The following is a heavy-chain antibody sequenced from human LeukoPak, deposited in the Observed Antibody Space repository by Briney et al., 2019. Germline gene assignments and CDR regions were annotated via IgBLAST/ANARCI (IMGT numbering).Heavy chain of an antibody. CDR2: IYYSGST. D-gene: IGHD1-7*01. CDR3: ARWRRTGTANWFDP. J-gene: IGHJ5*02. Sequence: PSETLSLTCTVSGGSISSSSYYWGWIRQPPGKGLEWIGSIYYSGSTYYNPSLKSRVTISVDTSKNQFSLKLSSVTAADTAVYYCARWRRTGTANWFDPWGQGTLVTVSS. V-gene: IGHV4-39*01. CDR1: GGSISSSSYY.